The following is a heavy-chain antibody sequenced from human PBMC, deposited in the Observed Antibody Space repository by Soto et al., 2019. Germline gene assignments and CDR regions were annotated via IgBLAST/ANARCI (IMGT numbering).Heavy chain of an antibody. D-gene: IGHD4-17*01. CDR1: GFTFSSSD. CDR2: IDTGTRHV. J-gene: IGHJ4*02. CDR3: ARRTVTTYHCFDY. Sequence: EVQVVESGGGLVKPGGSLRLSCAASGFTFSSSDMNWVRQAPGKGLEWVSSIDTGTRHVYYADSVRGRFTISRDDAKNSLYLQMNSLRVEDTALYYCARRTVTTYHCFDYWGQGTLVTVSS. V-gene: IGHV3-21*01.